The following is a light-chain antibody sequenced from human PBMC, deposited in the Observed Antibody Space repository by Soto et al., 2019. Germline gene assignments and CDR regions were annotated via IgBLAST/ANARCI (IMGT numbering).Light chain of an antibody. J-gene: IGLJ2*01. CDR1: SSDIGAYNS. Sequence: QSALTQPPSASGSPGQSVTISCTGTSSDIGAYNSVSWYQHHPGKAPKLVIYEDSKGPSGVPDRFSGSKSGNTASLTVSGLQAEDEADYYCSSYTTTTTQVFGGGTKLTVL. CDR2: EDS. V-gene: IGLV2-8*01. CDR3: SSYTTTTTQV.